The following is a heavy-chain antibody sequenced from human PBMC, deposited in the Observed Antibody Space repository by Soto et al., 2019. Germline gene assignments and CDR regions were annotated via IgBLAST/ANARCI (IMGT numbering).Heavy chain of an antibody. CDR1: GYTFTSYD. V-gene: IGHV1-8*01. CDR2: MNPNSGNT. Sequence: ASVKVSCKACGYTFTSYDINWVRQATGQGLEWMGWMNPNSGNTGYAQKFQGRVTMTRNTSISTAYMELSSLRSEDTAVYYCTRRQSSSSRGWSGANYYYYGMDVWGQGTTVTVSS. D-gene: IGHD6-6*01. CDR3: TRRQSSSSRGWSGANYYYYGMDV. J-gene: IGHJ6*02.